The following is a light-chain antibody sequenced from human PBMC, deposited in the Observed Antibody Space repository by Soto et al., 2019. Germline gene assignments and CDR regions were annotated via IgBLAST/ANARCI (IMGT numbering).Light chain of an antibody. CDR3: CSYAGSYIHVV. CDR1: SSDVGGYNY. Sequence: QSVLTQPRSVSGSPGQSVTISCTGTSSDVGGYNYVSWYQQHPGKAPKLMIYDVSKRPSGVPDRFSGSKSGNTASLTSSGLQAEDEADYYCCSYAGSYIHVVFGGGTKLTVL. V-gene: IGLV2-11*01. J-gene: IGLJ2*01. CDR2: DVS.